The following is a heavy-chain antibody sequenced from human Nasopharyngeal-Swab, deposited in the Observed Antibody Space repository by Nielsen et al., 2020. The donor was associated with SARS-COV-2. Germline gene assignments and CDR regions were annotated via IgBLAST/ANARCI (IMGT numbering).Heavy chain of an antibody. V-gene: IGHV1-2*06. CDR3: ASWGSSSGAFDY. D-gene: IGHD6-6*01. Sequence: WVRQAPGQGLEWMGRINPNSDGTNYAQKFQGRVTMTRDTSISTAYMELSRLRSDDTAVYYCASWGSSSGAFDYWGQGTLVTVSS. J-gene: IGHJ4*02. CDR2: INPNSDGT.